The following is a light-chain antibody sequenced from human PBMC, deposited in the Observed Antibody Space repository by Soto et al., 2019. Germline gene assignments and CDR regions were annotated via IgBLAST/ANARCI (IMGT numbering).Light chain of an antibody. J-gene: IGLJ1*01. CDR1: SSDVGSYNL. V-gene: IGLV2-14*02. Sequence: QSALTQPASVSGSPGQSITISCTGTSSDVGSYNLVSWYQQHPGKAPKLMIYEVSNRPSGVSNRFSGSKSGNTASLTISGLQAEDEADYYCSSFTTISTYVFGTGTKVTVL. CDR2: EVS. CDR3: SSFTTISTYV.